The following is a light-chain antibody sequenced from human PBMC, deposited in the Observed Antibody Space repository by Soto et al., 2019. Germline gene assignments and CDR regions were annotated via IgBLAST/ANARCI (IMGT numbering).Light chain of an antibody. CDR2: WAS. CDR3: QQYYSSRT. J-gene: IGKJ1*01. Sequence: DIVMTQSPDSLAVSLGERATINYKSSQSVLYSSNNKNYLAWYQQKPGQPPKLLIYWASIRESGVPDRFTGSGSGTDFTLTISSLQAEDVAVYYCQQYYSSRTFGQGTKVEIK. V-gene: IGKV4-1*01. CDR1: QSVLYSSNNKNY.